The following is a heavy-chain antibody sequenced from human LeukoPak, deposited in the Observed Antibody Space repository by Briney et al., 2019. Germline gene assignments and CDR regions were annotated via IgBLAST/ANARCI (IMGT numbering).Heavy chain of an antibody. Sequence: ASVKVSCKASGYTFTSYGISWVRQAPGQGLEWMGWINTNTGNPTYAQGFTGRFVFSLDTSVSTAYLQISSLKTEDTAVYYCARRSMVQHLDVWGKGTTVTVSS. CDR2: INTNTGNP. D-gene: IGHD3-10*01. J-gene: IGHJ6*04. CDR1: GYTFTSYG. V-gene: IGHV7-4-1*02. CDR3: ARRSMVQHLDV.